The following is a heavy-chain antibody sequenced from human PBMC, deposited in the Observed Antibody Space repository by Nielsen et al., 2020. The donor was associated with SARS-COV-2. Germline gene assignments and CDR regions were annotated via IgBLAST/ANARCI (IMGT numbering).Heavy chain of an antibody. CDR2: ISAYNGNT. Sequence: ASVKVSCKASGYTFTSYGISWVRQAPGQGLEWMGWISAYNGNTNYAQKFQGRVTITADKSTSTAYMELSSLRSEDTAVYYCARDSGITMVRGYPSAFDIWGQGTMVTVSS. V-gene: IGHV1-18*01. D-gene: IGHD3-10*01. CDR3: ARDSGITMVRGYPSAFDI. J-gene: IGHJ3*02. CDR1: GYTFTSYG.